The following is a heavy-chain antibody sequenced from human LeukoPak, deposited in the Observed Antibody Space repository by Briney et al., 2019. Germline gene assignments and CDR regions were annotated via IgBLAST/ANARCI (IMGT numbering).Heavy chain of an antibody. CDR2: IYSGGST. Sequence: PGGSLRLSCAASGFTVSSNYMSWVRQAPGKGLEWVSVIYSGGSTYYADSVKGRFTISRHNSKNTLYLKMNSLRAEDTAVYYCARVFLGSGSYYNDYWGQGTLVTVSS. V-gene: IGHV3-53*04. CDR3: ARVFLGSGSYYNDY. J-gene: IGHJ4*02. CDR1: GFTVSSNY. D-gene: IGHD3-10*01.